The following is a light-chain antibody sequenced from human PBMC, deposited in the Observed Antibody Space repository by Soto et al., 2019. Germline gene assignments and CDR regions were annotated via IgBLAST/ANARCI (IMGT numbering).Light chain of an antibody. J-gene: IGKJ4*01. CDR3: QQYNTWPLT. V-gene: IGKV3-15*01. CDR2: GVS. Sequence: EIVMTQSPATLSVSPGERATLSCRASQSVFTNFAWYQHKAGQAPSLLIYGVSTRATGVPFRFSGSGSGTEFTLTISSLQSEDFAVYYCQQYNTWPLTFGGGTKVEIK. CDR1: QSVFTN.